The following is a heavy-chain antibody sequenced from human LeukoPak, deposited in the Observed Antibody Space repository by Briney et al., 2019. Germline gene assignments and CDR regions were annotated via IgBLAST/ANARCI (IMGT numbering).Heavy chain of an antibody. D-gene: IGHD3-22*01. Sequence: VKVSCKASGYTFTGYYMHWVRQAPGKGLEWMGTFDPEDGVRLYAQKFQGRLTMTEDTSTDTAYMELSSLRSEDTAVYYCATVYSYDSSAYYRLDYWGQGTLVTVSS. J-gene: IGHJ4*02. V-gene: IGHV1-24*01. CDR1: GYTFTGYY. CDR3: ATVYSYDSSAYYRLDY. CDR2: FDPEDGVR.